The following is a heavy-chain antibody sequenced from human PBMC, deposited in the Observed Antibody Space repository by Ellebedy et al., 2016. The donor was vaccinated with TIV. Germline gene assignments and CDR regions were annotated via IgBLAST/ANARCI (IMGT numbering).Heavy chain of an antibody. CDR3: ARPGLWFGEFIN. CDR2: INHSGST. Sequence: MPSETLSLTCAVYGGSFSGYYWSWIRKPPGKGLEWIGEINHSGSTNYNPSLKSRVTISVDTSKNQFSLKLSSVTAADTAVYYCARPGLWFGEFINWGQGTLVTVSS. D-gene: IGHD3-10*01. CDR1: GGSFSGYY. J-gene: IGHJ4*02. V-gene: IGHV4-34*01.